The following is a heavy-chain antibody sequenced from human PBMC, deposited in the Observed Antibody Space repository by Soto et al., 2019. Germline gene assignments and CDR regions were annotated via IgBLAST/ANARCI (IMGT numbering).Heavy chain of an antibody. D-gene: IGHD2-2*01. CDR2: IYTSGST. J-gene: IGHJ5*02. CDR1: GGSISIYY. Sequence: PSETLSLTCTVSGGSISIYYWSWIRQPAGKGLEWIGRIYTSGSTNYNPSLKSRVTMSVDTSKNQFSLKLSSVTAADTAVYYCARAYQLLPSCPFWFDPWGQGTLVTVSS. V-gene: IGHV4-4*07. CDR3: ARAYQLLPSCPFWFDP.